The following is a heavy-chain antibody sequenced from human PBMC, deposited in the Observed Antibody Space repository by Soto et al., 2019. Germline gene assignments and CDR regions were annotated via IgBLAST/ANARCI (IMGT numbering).Heavy chain of an antibody. D-gene: IGHD3-10*01. CDR2: ISPDGSDV. Sequence: CMGLACAASGFRVSISGMDGARQTPGKGLMWVSRISPDGSDVGYADSVEGRFTVSRDNAKNTLYLQMHSLRAADTALYYCARGGYGSGRNWFDPWGQGTLVPVSS. CDR3: ARGGYGSGRNWFDP. CDR1: GFRVSISG. J-gene: IGHJ5*02. V-gene: IGHV3-74*01.